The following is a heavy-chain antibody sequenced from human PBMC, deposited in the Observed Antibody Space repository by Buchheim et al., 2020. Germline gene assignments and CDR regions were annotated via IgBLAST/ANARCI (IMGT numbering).Heavy chain of an antibody. J-gene: IGHJ6*02. CDR3: AREGLRYFDWLLLYYYYGMDV. D-gene: IGHD3-9*01. CDR2: IIPILGIA. CDR1: GGTFSSYA. Sequence: QVQLVQSGAEVKKPGSSVKVSCKASGGTFSSYAISWVRQAPGQGLEWMGRIIPILGIANYAQKFRGRVTITADKSTSTAYMELSSLRSEDTAVYYCAREGLRYFDWLLLYYYYGMDVWGQGTT. V-gene: IGHV1-69*04.